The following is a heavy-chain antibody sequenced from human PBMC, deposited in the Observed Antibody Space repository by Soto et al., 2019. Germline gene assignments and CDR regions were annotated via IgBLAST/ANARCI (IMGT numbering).Heavy chain of an antibody. J-gene: IGHJ4*02. V-gene: IGHV4-4*02. D-gene: IGHD6-19*01. CDR2: IYQSGGI. CDR3: ARAHPSGWHQDYFDS. Sequence: QVQLQQSGPGLVKPSETLSLTCSVSNGSISSDNWWAWVHQSPAKGLEWIGEIYQSGGINITPSLMSRVTLSLDKSQNEFSLQLTSVTSAKTAIYYCARAHPSGWHQDYFDSWGQGILVTVSS. CDR1: NGSISSDNW.